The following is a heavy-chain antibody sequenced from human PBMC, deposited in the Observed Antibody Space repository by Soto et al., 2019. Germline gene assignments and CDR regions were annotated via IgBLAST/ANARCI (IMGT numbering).Heavy chain of an antibody. CDR3: ARDRIATIEHNVY. V-gene: IGHV1-18*01. J-gene: IGHJ4*02. CDR2: ISAYNANT. D-gene: IGHD6-13*01. CDR1: GYTFFNYG. Sequence: ASVKVSCKASGYTFFNYGISWVRQAPGQGLEWLGWISAYNANTNYAQRFQGRVTMTTDTSTSTAYMKLRSLTSDDTAVYYCARDRIATIEHNVYSCQAPLVTDPS.